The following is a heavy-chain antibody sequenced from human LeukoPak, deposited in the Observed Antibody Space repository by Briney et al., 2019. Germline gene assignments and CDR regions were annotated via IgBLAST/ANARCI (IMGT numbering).Heavy chain of an antibody. CDR3: ARAESGSYLVY. V-gene: IGHV4-4*02. D-gene: IGHD1-26*01. Sequence: PSETLSLSCAVSGGSIRSSNRWSWVGKPPGKGLEWIGEIYNSGSTNYDPSLKSRVTISVDKSKNQFSLKLSAVTAADSAVYYCARAESGSYLVYWGQGTLVTVSS. CDR2: IYNSGST. CDR1: GGSIRSSNR. J-gene: IGHJ4*02.